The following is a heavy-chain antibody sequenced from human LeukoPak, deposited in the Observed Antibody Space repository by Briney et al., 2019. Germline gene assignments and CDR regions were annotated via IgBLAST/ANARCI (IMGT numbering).Heavy chain of an antibody. CDR3: ARGRELAGAVTTYPFDY. CDR2: ISAYNGNT. J-gene: IGHJ4*02. CDR1: GGTFSSYA. Sequence: ASVKVSCKASGGTFSSYAINWVRQAPGQGLEWMGWISAYNGNTNYAQKLQGRVTMTTDTSTSTAYMELRSLRSDDTAVYYCARGRELAGAVTTYPFDYWGQGTLVTVSS. D-gene: IGHD4-17*01. V-gene: IGHV1-18*01.